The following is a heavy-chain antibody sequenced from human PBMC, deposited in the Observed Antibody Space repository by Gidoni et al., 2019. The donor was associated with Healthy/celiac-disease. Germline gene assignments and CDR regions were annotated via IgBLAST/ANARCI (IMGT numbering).Heavy chain of an antibody. J-gene: IGHJ3*02. Sequence: EQLVQSGAEVHKPGPSLKVPCKASVATFSSSASSWVRRAPGQGLERMGGIITIFGTSNYGQNFQGRVTITADESTITAYMELSSLRSEYTAVYYCARLPLGIAALNVNAFDIWGQGTMVTVSS. CDR1: VATFSSSA. V-gene: IGHV1-69*01. CDR2: IITIFGTS. CDR3: ARLPLGIAALNVNAFDI. D-gene: IGHD6-6*01.